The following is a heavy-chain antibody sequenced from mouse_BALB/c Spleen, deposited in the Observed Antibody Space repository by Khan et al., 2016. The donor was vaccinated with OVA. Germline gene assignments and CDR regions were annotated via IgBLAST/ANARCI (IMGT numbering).Heavy chain of an antibody. CDR1: GYSITSNYA. CDR2: ISYSGST. J-gene: IGHJ2*02. Sequence: QLEESGPGLVKPSQSLSLTCTVTGYSITSNYAWNWIRQFPGNKLEWMGYISYSGSTTYNPSLKSRISITRDTSKNQFFLQLKSVTTEDTATYYCARGNYYGYYFDDWGQGTSLTVSS. CDR3: ARGNYYGYYFDD. V-gene: IGHV3-2*02. D-gene: IGHD1-1*01.